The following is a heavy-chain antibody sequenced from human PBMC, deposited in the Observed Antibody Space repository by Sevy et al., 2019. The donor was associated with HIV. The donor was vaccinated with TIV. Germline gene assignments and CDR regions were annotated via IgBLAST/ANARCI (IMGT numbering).Heavy chain of an antibody. Sequence: SLKISCRASGFTFSDYYMSWIRQAPGKGLEWVSYISTSGSTVYYADSLKGRFTISRDNAENSLFLQIDGLRADDTAVYYCARDYYYEFNDYYKPLDHWGQGTLVTVSS. V-gene: IGHV3-11*01. CDR1: GFTFSDYY. CDR3: ARDYYYEFNDYYKPLDH. D-gene: IGHD3-22*01. J-gene: IGHJ4*02. CDR2: ISTSGSTV.